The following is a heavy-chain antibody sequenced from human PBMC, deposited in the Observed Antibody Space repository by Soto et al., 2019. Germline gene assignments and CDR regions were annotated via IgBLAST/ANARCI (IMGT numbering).Heavy chain of an antibody. CDR1: GGSISSGGYY. J-gene: IGHJ6*03. CDR2: IYYSGST. CDR3: ARTFTIFGVVIVPNFFDYYMDV. V-gene: IGHV4-31*03. Sequence: PSETLSLTCTVSGGSISSGGYYWSWIRQHPGKGLEWIGYIYYSGSTYYNPSLKSRVTISVDTSKNQFSLKLSSVTAADTAVYYCARTFTIFGVVIVPNFFDYYMDVWGKGTTVTVSS. D-gene: IGHD3-3*01.